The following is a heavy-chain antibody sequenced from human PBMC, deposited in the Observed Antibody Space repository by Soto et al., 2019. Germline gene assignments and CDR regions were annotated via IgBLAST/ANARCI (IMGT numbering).Heavy chain of an antibody. V-gene: IGHV4-39*07. Sequence: SETLSLTCTVSGGSISSSSYYWGWIRQPPGKGLEWIGSIYYSGSTYYNPSLKSRVTISVDTSKNQFSLKLSSVTAADTAVYYCARVLRFLEWSVINYYYYMDVWGKGTTVTVSS. CDR1: GGSISSSSYY. D-gene: IGHD3-3*01. CDR2: IYYSGST. CDR3: ARVLRFLEWSVINYYYYMDV. J-gene: IGHJ6*03.